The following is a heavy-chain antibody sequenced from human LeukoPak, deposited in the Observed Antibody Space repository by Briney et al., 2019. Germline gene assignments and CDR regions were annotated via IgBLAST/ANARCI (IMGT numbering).Heavy chain of an antibody. J-gene: IGHJ4*02. D-gene: IGHD3-22*01. CDR3: AKDQGLGIVVISPGY. Sequence: QPGGSLRLSCAASGFAFSTYTMHWVRQAPGKGPEWVSVISHDDTHKYYADAVAGRFTISRDNSKNMLYLQMNSLRAEDTAVYYCAKDQGLGIVVISPGYWGQGTLVTVSS. CDR2: ISHDDTHK. CDR1: GFAFSTYT. V-gene: IGHV3-30*04.